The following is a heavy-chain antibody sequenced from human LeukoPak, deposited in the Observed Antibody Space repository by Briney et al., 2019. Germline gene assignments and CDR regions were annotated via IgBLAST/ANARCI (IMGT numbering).Heavy chain of an antibody. V-gene: IGHV3-7*01. D-gene: IGHD6-19*01. CDR2: IKQDGSEK. CDR3: ARGGYSSGWYSFDS. CDR1: GFTFSSYW. J-gene: IGHJ4*02. Sequence: PGGSLRLSCAASGFTFSSYWMSWVRQAPGKGLEWVANIKQDGSEKYYVDSVKGRFTISRNNAKNSLYLQMNSLRAEDTAVYYCARGGYSSGWYSFDSWGQGTLVTVSS.